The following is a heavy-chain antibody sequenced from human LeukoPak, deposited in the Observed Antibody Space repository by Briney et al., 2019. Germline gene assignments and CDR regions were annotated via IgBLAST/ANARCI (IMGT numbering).Heavy chain of an antibody. CDR1: GGSISSGDYY. V-gene: IGHV4-30-4*01. Sequence: SETLSLTCTVSGGSISSGDYYWSWIRQPPGKGLEWIGYIYYSGSTYYNPSLKSRVTISVDTSKNQFSLKLSSVTAADTAVYYCARETLDYGDYYFDYWGQGTLVTVSS. D-gene: IGHD4-17*01. J-gene: IGHJ4*02. CDR3: ARETLDYGDYYFDY. CDR2: IYYSGST.